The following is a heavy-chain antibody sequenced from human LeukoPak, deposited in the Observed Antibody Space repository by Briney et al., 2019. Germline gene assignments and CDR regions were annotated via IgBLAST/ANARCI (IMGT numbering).Heavy chain of an antibody. D-gene: IGHD1-7*01. CDR2: IYYSGST. Sequence: SETLSLTCTVSGGSISSSSYYWGWIRQPPGKGLEWIGSIYYSGSTYYNPSLKSRVTISVDTSKNQFSLKLSSVTAADTAVYYCARGRLVRGLELPFDYWGQGTLVTVSS. J-gene: IGHJ4*02. CDR1: GGSISSSSYY. CDR3: ARGRLVRGLELPFDY. V-gene: IGHV4-39*07.